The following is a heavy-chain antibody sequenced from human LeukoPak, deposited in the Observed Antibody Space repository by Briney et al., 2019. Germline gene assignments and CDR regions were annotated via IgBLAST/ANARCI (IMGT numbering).Heavy chain of an antibody. J-gene: IGHJ6*02. CDR1: GYTFTGYH. CDR3: AREVDYSGYDSYYYSYGMDV. CDR2: INPNSGGT. Sequence: VASVKDSCKASGYTFTGYHMHWVRQAPGQGLEWMGLINPNSGGTNYAQKFQGRVTMTRDTSISTAYMELSRLRSDDTAVYYCAREVDYSGYDSYYYSYGMDVWGQGTTVTVSS. V-gene: IGHV1-2*02. D-gene: IGHD5-12*01.